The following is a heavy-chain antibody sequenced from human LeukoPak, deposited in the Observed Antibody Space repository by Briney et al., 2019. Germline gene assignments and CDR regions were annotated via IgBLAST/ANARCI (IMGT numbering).Heavy chain of an antibody. Sequence: ASVKVSCKASGYTFTSYDINWVRQATGRGLEWMGWMNANIGNTGYAQKFQGRVTMTRNTSISTAYMELSSLRSEDTAVYYCARVLDYYDSSGYSDAFDIWGQGTMVTVSS. CDR3: ARVLDYYDSSGYSDAFDI. V-gene: IGHV1-8*01. J-gene: IGHJ3*02. CDR1: GYTFTSYD. CDR2: MNANIGNT. D-gene: IGHD3-22*01.